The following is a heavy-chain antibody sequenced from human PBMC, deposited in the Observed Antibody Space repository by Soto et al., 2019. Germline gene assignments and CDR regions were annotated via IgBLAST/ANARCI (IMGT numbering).Heavy chain of an antibody. CDR3: ARDGQHPYYYYGMDV. J-gene: IGHJ6*02. CDR2: IVVGSGNT. CDR1: GFTFTSSA. V-gene: IGHV1-58*01. D-gene: IGHD6-13*01. Sequence: GASVKVSCKASGFTFTSSAVQWVQQARGQRLEWIGWIVVGSGNTNYAQKFQERVTITRDMSTSTAYMELSRLRSDDTAVYYCARDGQHPYYYYGMDVWGQGTTVTVSS.